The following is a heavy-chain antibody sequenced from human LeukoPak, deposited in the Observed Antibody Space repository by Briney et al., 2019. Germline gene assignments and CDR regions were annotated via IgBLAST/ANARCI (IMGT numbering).Heavy chain of an antibody. J-gene: IGHJ4*02. Sequence: ASVKVSCKASGYTFTNYGIGWVRQAPGQGLEWMGWIITYNGKTNYAQKLQGRVTMTTDTSTSTAYMELWSLRSDDTAVYYCARGVSGSYWYYFDYWGQGTLVTVSS. CDR2: IITYNGKT. D-gene: IGHD1-26*01. CDR3: ARGVSGSYWYYFDY. CDR1: GYTFTNYG. V-gene: IGHV1-18*01.